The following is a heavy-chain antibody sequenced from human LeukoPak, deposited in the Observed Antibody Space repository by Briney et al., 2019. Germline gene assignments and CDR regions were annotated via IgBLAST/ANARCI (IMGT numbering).Heavy chain of an antibody. CDR3: ASRGYSYGYLFDY. D-gene: IGHD5-18*01. CDR2: IYYSGST. V-gene: IGHV4-39*01. Sequence: PSETLSLTCTVSGGSISSSSYYWGWIRQPPGKGLEWTGSIYYSGSTYYNPSLKSRVTISVDTSKNQFSLKLSSVTAADTAVYYCASRGYSYGYLFDYWGQGTLVTVSS. J-gene: IGHJ4*02. CDR1: GGSISSSSYY.